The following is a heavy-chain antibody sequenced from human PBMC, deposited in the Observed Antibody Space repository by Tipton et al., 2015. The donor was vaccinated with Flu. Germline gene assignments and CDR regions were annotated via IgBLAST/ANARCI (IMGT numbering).Heavy chain of an antibody. CDR2: IKQDGSEK. D-gene: IGHD6-25*01. CDR1: GFTFSSYW. CDR3: GRALGGAAAL. V-gene: IGHV3-7*03. J-gene: IGHJ3*01. Sequence: SLRLSCPASGFTFSSYWMHWVRQAPGKGLEWVANIKQDGSEKYYVDSVKGRFTISRDNAKNSLYLQMNSLRAEDTAVYYCGRALGGAAALWGQGTMVTVSS.